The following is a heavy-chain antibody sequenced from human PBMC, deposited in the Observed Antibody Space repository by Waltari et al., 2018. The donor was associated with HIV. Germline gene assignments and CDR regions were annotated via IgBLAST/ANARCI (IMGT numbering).Heavy chain of an antibody. CDR3: ASGYSYGDFDY. CDR2: ISSSSSYI. Sequence: EVQLVESGGGLVKPGWSLRRSCAASGFTFSSYSMNWLRQAPGKGLEWVSSISSSSSYIYYADSVKGRFTISRDNAKNSLYLQMNSLRAEDTAVYYCASGYSYGDFDYWGQGTLVTVSS. D-gene: IGHD5-18*01. J-gene: IGHJ4*02. CDR1: GFTFSSYS. V-gene: IGHV3-21*01.